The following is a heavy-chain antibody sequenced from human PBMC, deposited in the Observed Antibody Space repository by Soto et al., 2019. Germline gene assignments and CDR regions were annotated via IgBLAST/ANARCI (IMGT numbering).Heavy chain of an antibody. Sequence: QVQLVESGGGVVQPGRSLRLSCAASGFTFSSYAMHWVRQAPGKGLEGVAVISYDGSNKYYADSVKGRFTISRDNSKNTLYLQMNSLRAEDTSVYYCARDRGVSRGDIDYWGQGTLVTVSS. J-gene: IGHJ4*02. CDR1: GFTFSSYA. D-gene: IGHD2-21*01. V-gene: IGHV3-30-3*01. CDR2: ISYDGSNK. CDR3: ARDRGVSRGDIDY.